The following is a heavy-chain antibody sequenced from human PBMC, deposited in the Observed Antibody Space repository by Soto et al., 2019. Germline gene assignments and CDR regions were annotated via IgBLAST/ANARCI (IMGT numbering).Heavy chain of an antibody. V-gene: IGHV1-18*01. J-gene: IGHJ4*02. Sequence: XSVKVSCTASGYTFTSYGIIWGRQAPGQGLEWMGWISAYNGNTNYAQKLQGRVTMTTDTSTSTAYMELRSLRSDDTAVYYCARDMSSSWSFDYWGQGTLVTVSS. CDR3: ARDMSSSWSFDY. D-gene: IGHD6-13*01. CDR2: ISAYNGNT. CDR1: GYTFTSYG.